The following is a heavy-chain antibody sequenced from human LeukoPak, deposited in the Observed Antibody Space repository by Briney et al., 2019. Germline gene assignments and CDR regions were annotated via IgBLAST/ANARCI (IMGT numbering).Heavy chain of an antibody. CDR3: ARDTPHYYDSSGYYPVDY. CDR2: IIRSGSSI. Sequence: PGGSLRLSCAASGFTFSDYYMSWVRQTPGKGLEWVAYIIRSGSSIYYADSVKGRFTISRDNAKNSLYLQMNSLTVEDTAVYYCARDTPHYYDSSGYYPVDYWGQGTLVTVSS. D-gene: IGHD3-22*01. CDR1: GFTFSDYY. J-gene: IGHJ4*02. V-gene: IGHV3-11*04.